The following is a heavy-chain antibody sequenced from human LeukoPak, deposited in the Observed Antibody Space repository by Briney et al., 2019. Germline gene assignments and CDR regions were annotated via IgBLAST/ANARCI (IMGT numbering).Heavy chain of an antibody. D-gene: IGHD3-3*01. CDR1: GFTFSSYW. Sequence: PGGSLRLSCAASGFTFSSYWMSWVRQAPGKGLEWVANIKQDGSEKYYVDSVKGRFTISRDNAKNSLYLQMNSLRAEDTAVYYCARDRKFSFYYMDVWGKGTTVTVSS. J-gene: IGHJ6*03. CDR3: ARDRKFSFYYMDV. CDR2: IKQDGSEK. V-gene: IGHV3-7*01.